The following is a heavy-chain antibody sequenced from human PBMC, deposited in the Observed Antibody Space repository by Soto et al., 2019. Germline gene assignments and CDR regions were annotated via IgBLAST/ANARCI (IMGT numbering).Heavy chain of an antibody. Sequence: GGSLRLSCAASGFTFSSYSMNWVRQAPGKGLEWVSSVSSSSSYIYYADSVKGRFTIPRDNAKNSLYLQMNSLRAEDTAVYYCARLKCTVTHRHLYDYWGQRTLDTVSS. D-gene: IGHD4-17*01. CDR3: ARLKCTVTHRHLYDY. J-gene: IGHJ4*02. CDR1: GFTFSSYS. CDR2: VSSSSSYI. V-gene: IGHV3-21*01.